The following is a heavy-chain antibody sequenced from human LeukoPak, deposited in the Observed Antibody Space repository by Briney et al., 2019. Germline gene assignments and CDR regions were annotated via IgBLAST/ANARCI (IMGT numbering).Heavy chain of an antibody. J-gene: IGHJ4*02. D-gene: IGHD4-23*01. V-gene: IGHV3-7*01. CDR1: GYTFSDYW. Sequence: GGPLRLSCAASGYTFSDYWMSWVRQAPGKGLERVANIKPDGRDKYHVDSVKGRFTISRDNAKASLYLLMNSLRAEDTAVYYCARGRFCDSGNCYLDYWGQGTLVTVSS. CDR3: ARGRFCDSGNCYLDY. CDR2: IKPDGRDK.